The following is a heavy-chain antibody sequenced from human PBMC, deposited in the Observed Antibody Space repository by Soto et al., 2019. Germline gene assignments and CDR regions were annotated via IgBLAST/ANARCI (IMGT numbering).Heavy chain of an antibody. V-gene: IGHV4-39*01. J-gene: IGHJ5*02. CDR3: ARHAENSWFYFDP. Sequence: SETLSLTCTVSGGSISSSNYYWGWIRQPPGKELEWIGSIYYSGNTYYKPSLKSRVSIFVDTSKNQFSLKLSSVTAADTAVYYCARHAENSWFYFDPWGQGTLVTVSS. D-gene: IGHD6-13*01. CDR2: IYYSGNT. CDR1: GGSISSSNYY.